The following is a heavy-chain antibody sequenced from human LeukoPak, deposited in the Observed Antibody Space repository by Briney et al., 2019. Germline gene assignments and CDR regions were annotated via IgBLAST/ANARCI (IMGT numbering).Heavy chain of an antibody. D-gene: IGHD4-17*01. V-gene: IGHV1-18*01. CDR3: ARLLAGHTTADFDY. J-gene: IGHJ4*02. CDR2: ISGYNGDT. CDR1: GYSFTNYG. Sequence: ASVKVSCKASGYSFTNYGINWVRQAPGQGLEWMGWISGYNGDTIYAQKLQGRVTITADKSTSTAYMELSSLRSEDTAVYYCARLLAGHTTADFDYWGQGTLVTVSS.